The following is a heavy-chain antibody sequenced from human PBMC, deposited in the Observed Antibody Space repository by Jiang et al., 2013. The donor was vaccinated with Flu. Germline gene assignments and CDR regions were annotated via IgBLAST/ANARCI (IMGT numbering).Heavy chain of an antibody. J-gene: IGHJ6*02. CDR2: VIPILGRE. CDR3: ASIVGATRETFYYGMDV. Sequence: KPGSSVKVSCKASGVTFSDSAISWVRQAPGQGLEWMGRVIPILGRETYAQKFQGRVTITADESTSTAYMELSSLRSEDTAVYYCASIVGATRETFYYGMDVWGQGTTVTVSS. CDR1: GVTFSDSA. V-gene: IGHV1-69*11. D-gene: IGHD1-26*01.